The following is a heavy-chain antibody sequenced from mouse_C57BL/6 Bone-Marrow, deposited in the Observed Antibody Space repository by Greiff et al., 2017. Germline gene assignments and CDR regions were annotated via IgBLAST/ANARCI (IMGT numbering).Heavy chain of an antibody. CDR1: GFTFSSYA. Sequence: EVQGVESGGGLVKPGGSLKLSCAASGFTFSSYAMSWVRQTPEKRLEWVATISDGGSYTYYPDNVKGRFTISRDNAKNNLYLQMSHLKSEDTAMDYCARGLYYSGSSYFAYWGQGTLVTVSA. CDR2: ISDGGSYT. J-gene: IGHJ3*01. D-gene: IGHD1-1*01. CDR3: ARGLYYSGSSYFAY. V-gene: IGHV5-4*01.